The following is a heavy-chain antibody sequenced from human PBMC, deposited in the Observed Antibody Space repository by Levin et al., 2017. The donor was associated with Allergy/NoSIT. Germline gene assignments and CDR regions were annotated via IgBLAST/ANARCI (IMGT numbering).Heavy chain of an antibody. V-gene: IGHV6-1*01. Sequence: PSETLSLTCAISGASVSSNNAAWNWIRQSPSRGLEWLGRTYYRSKWYYEYALSVKSRITINPDTSKNQFSLQLNSVTPEDTAVYYCAREIAAGWDYWGQGTLVTVSS. D-gene: IGHD6-19*01. CDR1: GASVSSNNAA. CDR2: TYYRSKWYY. J-gene: IGHJ4*02. CDR3: AREIAAGWDY.